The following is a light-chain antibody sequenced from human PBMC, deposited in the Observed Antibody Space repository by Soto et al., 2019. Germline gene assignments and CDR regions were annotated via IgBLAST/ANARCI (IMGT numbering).Light chain of an antibody. CDR3: QTWGTGMGV. Sequence: QSVLTQSPSASASLGASVKLTCTLSSGHSSYTIAWHQQQPEKGPRYLMKVNSDGSHIKGDGIPDRFSGSSSGAERYLTISSRQSEDEADYYCQTWGTGMGVFGSGTKLTVL. V-gene: IGLV4-69*01. J-gene: IGLJ1*01. CDR1: SGHSSYT. CDR2: VNSDGSH.